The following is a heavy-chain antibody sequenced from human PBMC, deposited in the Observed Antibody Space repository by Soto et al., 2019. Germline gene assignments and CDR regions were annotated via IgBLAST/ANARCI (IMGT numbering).Heavy chain of an antibody. V-gene: IGHV1-3*01. CDR1: GYTFTSYA. J-gene: IGHJ6*02. Sequence: ASVKVSCKASGYTFTSYAMHWVRQAPGQRLEWMGWINAGNGNTKYSQKFQGRVTITRDTSASTAYMELSSLRSEDTAVYYCARDGHCSSTSCYFYSGMDVWGQGTTVTVSS. CDR3: ARDGHCSSTSCYFYSGMDV. CDR2: INAGNGNT. D-gene: IGHD2-2*03.